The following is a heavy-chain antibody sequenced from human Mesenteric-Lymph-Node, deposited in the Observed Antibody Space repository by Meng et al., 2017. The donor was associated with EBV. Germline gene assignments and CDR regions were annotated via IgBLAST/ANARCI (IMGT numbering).Heavy chain of an antibody. CDR3: AREGITVTPFDY. V-gene: IGHV3-20*04. J-gene: IGHJ4*02. Sequence: EVEVVGCGGGVVRPGGSLGLSCAASGFTFGDYARSWVRQGPGKGLEWVSAINWNGGSTRYADSVKGRFTISRDSSKNTLHLQMDSLRAEDTAIYYCAREGITVTPFDYWGQGALVTVSS. CDR1: GFTFGDYA. CDR2: INWNGGST. D-gene: IGHD4-17*01.